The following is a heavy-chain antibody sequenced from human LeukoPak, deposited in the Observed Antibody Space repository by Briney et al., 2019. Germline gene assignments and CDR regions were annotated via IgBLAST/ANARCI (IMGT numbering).Heavy chain of an antibody. V-gene: IGHV3-15*01. CDR3: TTDKRYYYASGSYYNLEAFDI. J-gene: IGHJ3*02. CDR1: GFTFSNAW. D-gene: IGHD3-10*01. Sequence: GGSLRLSCAASGFTFSNAWMSWVRQAPGKGLEWVGRIKSKTDGGTTDYAAPVKGRFTISRDDSKNKLYLQMNSLKTEDTAVYYCTTDKRYYYASGSYYNLEAFDIWGQGTMVTVSS. CDR2: IKSKTDGGTT.